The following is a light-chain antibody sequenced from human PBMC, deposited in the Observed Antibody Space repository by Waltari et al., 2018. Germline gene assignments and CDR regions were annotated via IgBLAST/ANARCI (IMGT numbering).Light chain of an antibody. J-gene: IGLJ1*01. CDR3: SSYTSSSTLVV. V-gene: IGLV2-14*03. Sequence: QSALTQPASVSGSPGQSITISCTGTSSDVGGYNYVSWYQQHPGKAPELMIYDVSNRPSGGSNRFSGSKSGNTASLTISGLQAEDEADYYCSSYTSSSTLVVFGTGTKVTVL. CDR1: SSDVGGYNY. CDR2: DVS.